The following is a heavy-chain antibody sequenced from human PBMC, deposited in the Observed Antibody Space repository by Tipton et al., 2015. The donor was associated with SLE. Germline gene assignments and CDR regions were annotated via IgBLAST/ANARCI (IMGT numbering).Heavy chain of an antibody. CDR1: GGSISSSSYY. CDR3: ARDRDWGSLDAFDI. CDR2: INHSGST. D-gene: IGHD7-27*01. J-gene: IGHJ3*02. V-gene: IGHV4-39*07. Sequence: TLSLTCTVSGGSISSSSYYWGWIRQPPGKGLEWIGEINHSGSTNYNPSLKSRVTISVDTSKNQFSLKLSSVTAADTAVYYCARDRDWGSLDAFDIWGQGTMVTVSS.